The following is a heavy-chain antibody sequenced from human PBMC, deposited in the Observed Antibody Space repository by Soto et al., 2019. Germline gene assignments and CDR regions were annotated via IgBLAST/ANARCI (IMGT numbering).Heavy chain of an antibody. V-gene: IGHV4-31*03. CDR3: ARRVRGVFTAAEYYYYGMDV. J-gene: IGHJ6*02. D-gene: IGHD3-10*01. CDR1: GGSISSGGYY. Sequence: SETLSLTCTVSGGSISSGGYYWSWIRHHPGKGLEWIGYIYYSGSTYYNPSLKSRVTISVDTSKNQFSLKLSSVTAADTAVYYCARRVRGVFTAAEYYYYGMDVWGQGTTVTVSS. CDR2: IYYSGST.